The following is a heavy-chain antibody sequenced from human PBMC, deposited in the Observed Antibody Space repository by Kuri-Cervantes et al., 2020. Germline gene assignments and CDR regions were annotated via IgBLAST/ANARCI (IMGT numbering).Heavy chain of an antibody. CDR1: GYTFTGYY. CDR3: ARSRRDYGDYVHWFDP. D-gene: IGHD4-17*01. J-gene: IGHJ5*02. CDR2: INPNSGGT. Sequence: ASVKVSCKASGYTFTGYYMHWVRQAPGQGLEWMGWINPNSGGTNYAQKFQGRVTMTRDTSISTAYMELSRLRSDDTAVYYCARSRRDYGDYVHWFDPWGQGTLVTVSS. V-gene: IGHV1-2*02.